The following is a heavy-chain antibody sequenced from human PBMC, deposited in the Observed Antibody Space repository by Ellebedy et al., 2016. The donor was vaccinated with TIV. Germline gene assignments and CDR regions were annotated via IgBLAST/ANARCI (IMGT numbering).Heavy chain of an antibody. CDR1: GFTFSAYA. CDR3: AESPLPGIIITFQRGLYYFEY. D-gene: IGHD3-16*01. CDR2: ISGSGSGT. Sequence: GESLKISXAASGFTFSAYAMSWVRQVPGKGLEWVSGISGSGSGTYYADSVKGRFTISRDNSKNTLYLQMNSLRAEDTAVYYCAESPLPGIIITFQRGLYYFEYWGQGTLVTVSS. V-gene: IGHV3-23*01. J-gene: IGHJ4*02.